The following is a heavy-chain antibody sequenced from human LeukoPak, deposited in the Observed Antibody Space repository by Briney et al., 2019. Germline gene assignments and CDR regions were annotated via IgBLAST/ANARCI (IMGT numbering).Heavy chain of an antibody. V-gene: IGHV4-39*01. Sequence: SETLSLTCTVSGDSISSSSDYWGWIRQPPGKGLEGIGNINYSGRTYDNPSLNSQVTISVDTSKNQFSLKMSSVTAADTAVYYCARNPSLHIVVVTAIDYWGLGTLVTVSS. D-gene: IGHD2-21*02. J-gene: IGHJ4*02. CDR3: ARNPSLHIVVVTAIDY. CDR2: INYSGRT. CDR1: GDSISSSSDY.